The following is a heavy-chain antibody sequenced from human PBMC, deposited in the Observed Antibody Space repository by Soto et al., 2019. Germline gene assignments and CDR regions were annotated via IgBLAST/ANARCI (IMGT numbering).Heavy chain of an antibody. V-gene: IGHV4-30-4*01. Sequence: QVQLQESGPGLVKPSQTLSLTCTVSGGSISSGDYYWSWIRQPPGKGLEWIGYIYYSGSTYYNPSLKSRVTISVDTSKNQFSLKLSSVTAADMAVYYCAYMITFGGVIVPPDYWGQGTLVTVSS. CDR3: AYMITFGGVIVPPDY. D-gene: IGHD3-16*02. CDR1: GGSISSGDYY. J-gene: IGHJ4*02. CDR2: IYYSGST.